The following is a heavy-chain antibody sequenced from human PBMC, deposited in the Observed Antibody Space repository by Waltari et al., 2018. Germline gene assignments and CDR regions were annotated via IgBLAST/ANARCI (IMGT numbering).Heavy chain of an antibody. CDR2: MNPNSGNT. V-gene: IGHV1-8*01. D-gene: IGHD4-17*01. CDR1: GYTFTSYD. J-gene: IGHJ1*01. Sequence: QVQLVQSGAEVKKPGASVKVSCKASGYTFTSYDINWVRQATGQGLEWMGWMNPNSGNTVYAQKFQGRVTMTRNTSISTAYMELSSLRSEDTAVYYCARVLIGVSGGSRGYGDYDYFQHWGQGTLVTVSS. CDR3: ARVLIGVSGGSRGYGDYDYFQH.